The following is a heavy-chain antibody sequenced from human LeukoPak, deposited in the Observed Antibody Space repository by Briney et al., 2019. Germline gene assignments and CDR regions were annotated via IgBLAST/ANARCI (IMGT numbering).Heavy chain of an antibody. CDR2: ISSSSTYI. V-gene: IGHV3-21*01. J-gene: IGHJ4*02. CDR1: GFTISNYN. CDR3: AASDGSFDY. Sequence: RGSLRLSCVTSGFTISNYNMNWVRQAPGKGLEWVSSISSSSTYIYYADSMKGRFTISRDNAKNSLFLQMNSLSAEDTAVYYCAASDGSFDYWGQGTPVTVSS. D-gene: IGHD5-24*01.